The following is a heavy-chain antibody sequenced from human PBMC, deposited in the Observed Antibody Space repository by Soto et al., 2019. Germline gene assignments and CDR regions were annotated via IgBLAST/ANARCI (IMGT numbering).Heavy chain of an antibody. CDR1: GFTFSSYS. J-gene: IGHJ4*02. Sequence: GGSLRLSCAASGFTFSSYSMNWVRQAPGKGLEWVSSISSSSSYIYYADSVKGRFTISRDNAKNSLYLQMNSLRAEDTAVYYCARDWYSSSSGFDCWGQGTLVTVSS. V-gene: IGHV3-21*01. CDR3: ARDWYSSSSGFDC. CDR2: ISSSSSYI. D-gene: IGHD6-6*01.